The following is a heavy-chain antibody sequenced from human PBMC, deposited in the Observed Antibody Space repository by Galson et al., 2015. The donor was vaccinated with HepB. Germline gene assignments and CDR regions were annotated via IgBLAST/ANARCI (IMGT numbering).Heavy chain of an antibody. CDR1: GYTFTGYY. J-gene: IGHJ6*02. CDR3: ARGGWDTATPKLYYYYGMDV. CDR2: INPNSGGT. Sequence: SVKVSCKASGYTFTGYYMHWVRQAPGQGLEWMGWINPNSGGTNYAQKFQGRVTMTRDTSISTAYMALSRLRSDDTAVYYCARGGWDTATPKLYYYYGMDVWGQGTTVTVSS. V-gene: IGHV1-2*02. D-gene: IGHD5-18*01.